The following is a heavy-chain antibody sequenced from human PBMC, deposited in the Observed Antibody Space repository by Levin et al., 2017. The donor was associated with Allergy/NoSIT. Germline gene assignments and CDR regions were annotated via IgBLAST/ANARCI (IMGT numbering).Heavy chain of an antibody. J-gene: IGHJ5*02. CDR2: IAQSGST. D-gene: IGHD1-1*01. V-gene: IGHV4-34*01. CDR3: ARGGINNWRDNWFDP. Sequence: SETLSLTCAVYGGSFSGHYWTWIRQSPGKGLEWIGDIAQSGSTNYKPSLKSRLTISIDTSKSQFSLRLTSVTAADTAVYYCARGGINNWRDNWFDPWGQGTQVTVSA. CDR1: GGSFSGHY.